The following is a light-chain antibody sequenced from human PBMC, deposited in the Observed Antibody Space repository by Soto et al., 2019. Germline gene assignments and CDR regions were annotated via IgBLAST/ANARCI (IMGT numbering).Light chain of an antibody. V-gene: IGKV1-39*01. CDR1: QNINSQ. CDR3: QQTYIIPRT. Sequence: DIQMTQSPPSLFASVGDSVTITCRASQNINSQLNWYQQKPGRAPLLLIYGASTLQSGVPSRFSGRGSGTDFSLTISSLQHEDFASYFCQQTYIIPRTFGQGTKVDIK. J-gene: IGKJ1*01. CDR2: GAS.